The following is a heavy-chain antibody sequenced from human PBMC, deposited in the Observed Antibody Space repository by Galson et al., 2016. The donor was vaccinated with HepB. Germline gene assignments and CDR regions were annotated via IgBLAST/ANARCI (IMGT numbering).Heavy chain of an antibody. D-gene: IGHD3-3*01. J-gene: IGHJ6*03. CDR2: ISRDGDM. CDR3: ARQGWVLYTTFCHYNYYMDV. Sequence: SLRLSCAASGFSFSDFNMNWVRQVPGKGLEWVXSISRDGDMSYSDSLKGRFIVSRDDADNSLYLHIRRLRAENTAVYYCARQGWVLYTTFCHYNYYMDVWGNGTTVTVSS. CDR1: GFSFSDFN. V-gene: IGHV3-69-1*01.